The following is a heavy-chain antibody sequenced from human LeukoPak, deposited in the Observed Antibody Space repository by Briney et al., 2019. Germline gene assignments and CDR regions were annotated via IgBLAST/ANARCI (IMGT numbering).Heavy chain of an antibody. CDR3: ATSYQWLVDY. V-gene: IGHV1-18*01. J-gene: IGHJ4*02. D-gene: IGHD6-19*01. Sequence: VASVKVSCKASGYTFTSYGISWVRQAPGQGLEWMGWISAYNGNTNYAQKLQGRVTTTTDTSTSTAYMELRSLRSDDTAVYYCATSYQWLVDYWGQGTLVTVSS. CDR2: ISAYNGNT. CDR1: GYTFTSYG.